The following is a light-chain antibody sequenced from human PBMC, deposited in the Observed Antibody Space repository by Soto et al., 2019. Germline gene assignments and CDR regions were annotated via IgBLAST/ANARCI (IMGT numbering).Light chain of an antibody. CDR2: EVN. J-gene: IGLJ1*01. Sequence: QSALTQSPSASGSPGQSVTISCTGTSSDVGGYNYVSWYQQHPGKAPKLMIYEVNKRPSGVPDRFSGSKSGNTASLTVSGLQAEDEADYYCKSYEGSNIYVFGTGTKVTVL. V-gene: IGLV2-8*01. CDR3: KSYEGSNIYV. CDR1: SSDVGGYNY.